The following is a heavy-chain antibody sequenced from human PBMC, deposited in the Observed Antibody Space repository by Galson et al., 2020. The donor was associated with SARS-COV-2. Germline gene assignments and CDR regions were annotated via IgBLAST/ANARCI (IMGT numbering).Heavy chain of an antibody. Sequence: GESLKISCAASGFTVSSNFMSWVRQTPERGLEWVSLIYSGGDAYYADSVKDRFTISRDSSKNTLYLQMNSLRAEDSAVYFCARERMAGTSYNYFDYWGQGTLVTVSS. V-gene: IGHV3-53*01. CDR2: IYSGGDA. D-gene: IGHD2-2*01. J-gene: IGHJ4*02. CDR1: GFTVSSNF. CDR3: ARERMAGTSYNYFDY.